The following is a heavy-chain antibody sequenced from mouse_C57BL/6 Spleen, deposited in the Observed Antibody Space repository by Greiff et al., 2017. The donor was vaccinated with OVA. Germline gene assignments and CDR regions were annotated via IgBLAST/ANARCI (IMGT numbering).Heavy chain of an antibody. V-gene: IGHV1-81*01. CDR2: IYARSGNT. CDR1: GYTFTSYG. Sequence: QVQLQQSGAELARPGASVKLSCKASGYTFTSYGISWVKQRTGQGLEWIGEIYARSGNTDYNEKFKGKATLTADKSSSTAYMELRSLTSEASAVYSCAKETDRNYRDYFDYWGQGTTLTVSS. CDR3: AKETDRNYRDYFDY. D-gene: IGHD2-1*01. J-gene: IGHJ2*01.